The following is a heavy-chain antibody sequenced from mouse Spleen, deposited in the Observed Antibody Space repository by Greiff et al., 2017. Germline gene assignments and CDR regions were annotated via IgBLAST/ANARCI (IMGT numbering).Heavy chain of an antibody. V-gene: IGHV3-6*01. J-gene: IGHJ4*01. Sequence: EVKLMESGPGLVKPSQSLPLTCPVTGYSITRGYYWNWIRQPPGNKPEWMAHIRYDGSNNYNPSLKNRIPITRDTSKNQFFLKLNSVPTEDTATYYCARDRHYGYQWRAMHYWGQGASVTVPS. CDR1: GYSITRGYY. D-gene: IGHD2-2*01. CDR2: IRYDGSN. CDR3: ARDRHYGYQWRAMHY.